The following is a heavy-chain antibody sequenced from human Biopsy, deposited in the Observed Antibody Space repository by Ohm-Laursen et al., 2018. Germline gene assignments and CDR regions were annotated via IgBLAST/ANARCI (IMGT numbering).Heavy chain of an antibody. J-gene: IGHJ4*02. CDR2: INCKTGAT. CDR1: SYTLTDYN. V-gene: IGHV1-2*02. CDR3: ARDPLNGHKHFDY. Sequence: ASVKVSCNASSYTLTDYNIHWMRQAPGQGLEWLGYINCKTGATNYAQKFQGTVTITRDTSISTAYLALGSLRSADTAIYYCARDPLNGHKHFDYWGQGSLVTVSS. D-gene: IGHD2-8*01.